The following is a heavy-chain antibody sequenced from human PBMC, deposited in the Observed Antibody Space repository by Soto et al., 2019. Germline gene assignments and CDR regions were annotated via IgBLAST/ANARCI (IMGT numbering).Heavy chain of an antibody. CDR2: ISYDGSNK. J-gene: IGHJ6*04. Sequence: PGGSLRLSCAASGFTFSSYGMHWVRQAPGKGLEWVAVISYDGSNKYYADSVKGRFTISRDNSKNTLYLQMNSLRAEDTAVYYCAKSYYDFWSGYHRDYYYYGMDVWGKGTMVTVS. D-gene: IGHD3-3*01. CDR3: AKSYYDFWSGYHRDYYYYGMDV. CDR1: GFTFSSYG. V-gene: IGHV3-30*18.